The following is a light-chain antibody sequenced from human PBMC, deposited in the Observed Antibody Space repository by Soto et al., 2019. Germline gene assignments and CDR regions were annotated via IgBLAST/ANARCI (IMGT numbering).Light chain of an antibody. Sequence: DIKLTQSPSSLSASVGHTMTNTSRTSQNINAWLAWYQQRPGQDPKLLIYDASTVQSGVPSRFSGSGSGTDFTLTISSLQPEDFATYYCQQSYSTPPITFGQGTRLEI. J-gene: IGKJ5*01. CDR1: QNINAW. CDR2: DAS. V-gene: IGKV1-39*01. CDR3: QQSYSTPPIT.